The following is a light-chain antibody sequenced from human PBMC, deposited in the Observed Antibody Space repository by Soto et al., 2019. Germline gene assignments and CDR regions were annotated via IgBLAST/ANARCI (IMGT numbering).Light chain of an antibody. CDR3: QQYTNWPPVT. CDR2: GAS. J-gene: IGKJ5*01. Sequence: EILMTLSQAPLSVSPGERATLSCRASQSVSSNLAWYQQKPGQAPRLLIYGASTRATGIPARFSGSGSGTEFTLTISSLQSEDSAVYYCQQYTNWPPVTFGQGTRLEIK. CDR1: QSVSSN. V-gene: IGKV3-15*01.